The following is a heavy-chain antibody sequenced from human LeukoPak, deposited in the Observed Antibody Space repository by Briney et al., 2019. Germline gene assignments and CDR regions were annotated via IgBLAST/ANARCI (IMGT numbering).Heavy chain of an antibody. Sequence: GGSLRLSCSASGFTFSSYWLSWVRQAPGKGVEWVANIKEDGSARHYVDSVKGRFTIYRDNAKKSLYLQMRSLRAEDTAVSYCAIAAGCEQASWGHGTLVTVSS. CDR2: IKEDGSAR. CDR3: AIAAGCEQAS. CDR1: GFTFSSYW. D-gene: IGHD2-21*01. V-gene: IGHV3-7*01. J-gene: IGHJ5*01.